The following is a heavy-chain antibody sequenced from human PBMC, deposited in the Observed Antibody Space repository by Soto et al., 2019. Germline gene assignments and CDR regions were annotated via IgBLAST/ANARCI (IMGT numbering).Heavy chain of an antibody. Sequence: SLTCTVSGGSISNYYWSWIRQPPGKGLEWIGYIYYSGSTNYNPSLKSRVTISVDTSKNQFSLKLNSVTAADTAVYYCARRGCSSAGCPYYFDYWGQGTLVTVSS. CDR2: IYYSGST. D-gene: IGHD2-2*01. V-gene: IGHV4-59*01. CDR3: ARRGCSSAGCPYYFDY. J-gene: IGHJ4*02. CDR1: GGSISNYY.